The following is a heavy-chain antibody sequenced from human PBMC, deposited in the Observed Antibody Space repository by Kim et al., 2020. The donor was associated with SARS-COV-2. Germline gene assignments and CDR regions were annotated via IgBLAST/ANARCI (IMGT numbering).Heavy chain of an antibody. V-gene: IGHV3-64D*09. Sequence: GGSLRLSCSASGFTFSSYAMHWVRQAPGKGLEYVSAISSNGGSTYYADSVKGRFTISRDNSKNTQYLQMRSLRAEDTAVYYCVGGLNDYGDYVNYYYGMDVWGQGTTVTVSS. D-gene: IGHD4-17*01. CDR2: ISSNGGST. CDR3: VGGLNDYGDYVNYYYGMDV. J-gene: IGHJ6*02. CDR1: GFTFSSYA.